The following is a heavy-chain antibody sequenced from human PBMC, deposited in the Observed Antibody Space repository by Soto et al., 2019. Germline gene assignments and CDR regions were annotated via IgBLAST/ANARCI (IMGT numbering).Heavy chain of an antibody. CDR1: GFTFSSYW. V-gene: IGHV3-7*03. J-gene: IGHJ4*02. CDR3: VRVGRLGGY. CDR2: IKEDGSGE. Sequence: GGSLRLSCTASGFTFSSYWMSWVRQAPGKGLGWVANIKEDGSGEYYVDSVKGRFSISRDNARNSLYLQMNSLRVEDTAVYYCVRVGRLGGYWDQGALVTVSS. D-gene: IGHD3-16*01.